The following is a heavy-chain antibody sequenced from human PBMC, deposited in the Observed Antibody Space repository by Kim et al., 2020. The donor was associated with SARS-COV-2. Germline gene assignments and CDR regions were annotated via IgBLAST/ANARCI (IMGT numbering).Heavy chain of an antibody. J-gene: IGHJ4*02. CDR1: GGSFSGYY. CDR3: AREVGNRGDLDY. Sequence: SETLSLTCAVYGGSFSGYYWSWIRQPPGKGLEWIGEINHSGSTNYNPSLKSRVTISVDTSKNQFSLKLSSVTAADTAVYYCAREVGNRGDLDYWGQGTLVTVSS. D-gene: IGHD4-17*01. CDR2: INHSGST. V-gene: IGHV4-34*01.